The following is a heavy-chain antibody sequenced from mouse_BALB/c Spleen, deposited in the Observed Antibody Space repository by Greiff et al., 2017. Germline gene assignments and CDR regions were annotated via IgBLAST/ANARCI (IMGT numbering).Heavy chain of an antibody. CDR2: IYPGDGDT. D-gene: IGHD1-1*01. J-gene: IGHJ2*01. Sequence: VKLMESGAELVRPGSSVKISCKASGYAFSSYWMNWVKQRPGQGLEWIGQIYPGDGDTNYNGKFKGKATLTADKSSSTAYMQLSSLTSEDSAVYFCARFPFITTVVAEDYFDYWGQGTTLTVSS. CDR3: ARFPFITTVVAEDYFDY. V-gene: IGHV1-80*01. CDR1: GYAFSSYW.